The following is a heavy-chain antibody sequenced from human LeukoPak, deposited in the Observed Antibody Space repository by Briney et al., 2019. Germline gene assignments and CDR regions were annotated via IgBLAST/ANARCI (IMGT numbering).Heavy chain of an antibody. CDR1: GYTFTSYD. V-gene: IGHV1-8*01. J-gene: IGHJ5*02. CDR3: ARAKAARRGVTATRLNWFDP. CDR2: MNPNSGNT. D-gene: IGHD6-6*01. Sequence: ASVKVSCKASGYTFTSYDINWVRQTTGQGLEWMGWMNPNSGNTGYAQKFQGRVTMTRNTSISTAYMELSSLRSEDTAVYYCARAKAARRGVTATRLNWFDPWGQGTLVTVSS.